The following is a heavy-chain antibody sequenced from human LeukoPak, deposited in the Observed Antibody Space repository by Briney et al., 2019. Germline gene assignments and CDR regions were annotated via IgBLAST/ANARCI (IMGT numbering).Heavy chain of an antibody. J-gene: IGHJ4*02. D-gene: IGHD6-13*01. Sequence: PGGSLRLSCAASGFTVSSNYMSWVRQAPGNGLEWVSVIYSGGSTLYADSVKGRFTISRDNSKNTLYLQMNSLRAEDTAVYYCARLPGRFDSSNWYGYYWGQRTLVTVSS. CDR3: ARLPGRFDSSNWYGYY. CDR1: GFTVSSNY. CDR2: IYSGGST. V-gene: IGHV3-53*01.